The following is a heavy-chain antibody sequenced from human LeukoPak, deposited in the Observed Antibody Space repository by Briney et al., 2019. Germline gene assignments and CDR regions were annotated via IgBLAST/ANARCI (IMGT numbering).Heavy chain of an antibody. D-gene: IGHD2-21*01. CDR3: ARDTGEGGGDCYDY. V-gene: IGHV4-59*01. J-gene: IGHJ4*02. CDR1: GGSFSGYY. CDR2: IYYSGST. Sequence: PSETLSLTCAVYGGSFSGYYWSWIRQPPGKGLEWIGYIYYSGSTNYNPSLKSRVTISVDTSKNQFSLKLTSVTAADTAVYYCARDTGEGGGDCYDYWGQGTLVTVSS.